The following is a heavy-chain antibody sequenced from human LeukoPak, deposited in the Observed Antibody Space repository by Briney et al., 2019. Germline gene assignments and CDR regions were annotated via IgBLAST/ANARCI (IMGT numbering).Heavy chain of an antibody. CDR1: GYTFTSYG. Sequence: SVKVSCKASGYTFTSYGISWVRQAPGQGLEWMGGIIPIFGTANYAQKFQGRVTITADESTSTAYVELSSLRSEDTAVYYCARDAGYDFWSGYYNNNWFDPWGQGTLVTVSS. CDR2: IIPIFGTA. D-gene: IGHD3-3*01. J-gene: IGHJ5*02. CDR3: ARDAGYDFWSGYYNNNWFDP. V-gene: IGHV1-69*13.